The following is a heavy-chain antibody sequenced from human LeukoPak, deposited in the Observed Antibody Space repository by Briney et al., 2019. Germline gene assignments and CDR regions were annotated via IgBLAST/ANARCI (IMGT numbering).Heavy chain of an antibody. CDR2: MNPNSGNT. V-gene: IGHV1-8*03. Sequence: ASVKVSCTASGYTFTSYDINWVRQATGQGLEWMGWMNPNSGNTGYAQKFQGRVTITRNTSISTAYMELSSLRSEDTAVYYCARGPYCGGDCYRRVTTFDIWGQGTMVTVSS. CDR1: GYTFTSYD. J-gene: IGHJ3*02. CDR3: ARGPYCGGDCYRRVTTFDI. D-gene: IGHD2-21*02.